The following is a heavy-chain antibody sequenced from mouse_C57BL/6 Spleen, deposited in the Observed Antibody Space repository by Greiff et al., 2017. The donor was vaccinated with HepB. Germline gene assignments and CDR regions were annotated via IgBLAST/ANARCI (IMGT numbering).Heavy chain of an antibody. CDR3: ASGVVYDQFAY. Sequence: EVQLKQSGPELVKPGASVKISCKASGYSFTGYYMNWVKQSPEKSLEWIGEINPSTGGTTYNQKFKAKATLTVDKSSSTAYMQLKSLTSEDSAVYYCASGVVYDQFAYWGQGTLVTVSA. V-gene: IGHV1-42*01. CDR1: GYSFTGYY. CDR2: INPSTGGT. D-gene: IGHD2-3*01. J-gene: IGHJ3*01.